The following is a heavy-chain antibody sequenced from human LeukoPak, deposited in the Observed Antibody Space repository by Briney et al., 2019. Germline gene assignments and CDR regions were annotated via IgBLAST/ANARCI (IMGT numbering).Heavy chain of an antibody. D-gene: IGHD2-2*01. J-gene: IGHJ4*02. V-gene: IGHV3-15*01. CDR2: IKSKTNGGTT. CDR3: ATGGIVVVPTAPWAGFDY. CDR1: GLTFSDAW. Sequence: GGSLRLSCVVSGLTFSDAWMNWVRQAPGKGLEWVGRIKSKTNGGTTEYAAPVKGRFAISRDDPRNTLYLQMNSLKTEDTAVYYCATGGIVVVPTAPWAGFDYWGQGTLVTVSS.